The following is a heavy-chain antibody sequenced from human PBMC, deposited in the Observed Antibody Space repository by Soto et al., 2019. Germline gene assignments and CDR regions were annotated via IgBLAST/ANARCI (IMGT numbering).Heavy chain of an antibody. D-gene: IGHD3-10*01. Sequence: GGSLRLSCAASGFTFSSYSMNWVRQAPGKGLEWVSSISSSSSYIYYADSVKGRFTISRDNAKNSLYLQMNSLRAEDTAVYYCARDRGDYYGSGSYLGGVHYYYYGMDVWGQGTTVTVSS. J-gene: IGHJ6*02. CDR2: ISSSSSYI. V-gene: IGHV3-21*01. CDR1: GFTFSSYS. CDR3: ARDRGDYYGSGSYLGGVHYYYYGMDV.